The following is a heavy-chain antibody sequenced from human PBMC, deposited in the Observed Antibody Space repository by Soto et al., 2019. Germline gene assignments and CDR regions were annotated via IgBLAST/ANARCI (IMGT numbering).Heavy chain of an antibody. D-gene: IGHD3-22*01. V-gene: IGHV3-21*01. CDR2: IRDSGHYI. CDR1: GFTFSRYA. J-gene: IGHJ5*02. CDR3: ARSGLALPYSASHWFDP. Sequence: GPLRLSYTTSGFTFSRYAMHWVRYAGGRGLEWLSSIRDSGHYIYDADSEKGRFTISRDNAKNSLFLQMNSLRGEDTAVYYCARSGLALPYSASHWFDPWGHATLVTVYS.